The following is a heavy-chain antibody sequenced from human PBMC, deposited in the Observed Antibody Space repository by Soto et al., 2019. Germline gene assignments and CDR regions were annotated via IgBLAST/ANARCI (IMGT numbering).Heavy chain of an antibody. CDR1: GFTFSSYG. Sequence: QVELVESGGGVVQPGRSLRLSCAASGFTFSSYGMHWVRQAPGKGLEWVAVISYDGSNKYYADSVKGRFTISRDNSKNTLYLQMNSLRAEDTAVYYCAKVMDQLQDYYYYMDVWGKGTTVTVSS. J-gene: IGHJ6*03. V-gene: IGHV3-30*18. D-gene: IGHD2-2*01. CDR2: ISYDGSNK. CDR3: AKVMDQLQDYYYYMDV.